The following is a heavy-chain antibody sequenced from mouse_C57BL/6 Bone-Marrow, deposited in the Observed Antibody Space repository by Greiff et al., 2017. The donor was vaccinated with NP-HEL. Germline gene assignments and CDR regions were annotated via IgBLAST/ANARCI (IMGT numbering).Heavy chain of an antibody. CDR3: AREDSSGYVDY. CDR1: GYTFTSYG. J-gene: IGHJ2*01. CDR2: IYPRSGNT. Sequence: QVQLQQSGAELARPGASVKLSCKASGYTFTSYGISWVKQRTGQGLEWIGEIYPRSGNTYYNEKFKGKATLTADKSSSTAYMDLRSLTSEDSAVYFCAREDSSGYVDYWGQGTTLTVSS. V-gene: IGHV1-81*01. D-gene: IGHD3-2*02.